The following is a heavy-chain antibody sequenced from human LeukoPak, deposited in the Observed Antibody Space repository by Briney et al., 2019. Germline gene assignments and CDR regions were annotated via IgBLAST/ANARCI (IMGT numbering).Heavy chain of an antibody. D-gene: IGHD1-26*01. CDR3: ARGPSVSGSYQKNWFDP. CDR1: GGTFSSYA. V-gene: IGHV1-69*13. J-gene: IGHJ5*02. Sequence: SVKVSCKASGGTFSSYAISWVRQAPGQGLEWMGGIIPIFGTANYAQKFQGRVTITADESTSTAYMELSSLRSEDTAVYYCARGPSVSGSYQKNWFDPWGQGALVTVSS. CDR2: IIPIFGTA.